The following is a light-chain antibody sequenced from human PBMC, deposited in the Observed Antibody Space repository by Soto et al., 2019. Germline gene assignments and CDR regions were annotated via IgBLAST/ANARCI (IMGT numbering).Light chain of an antibody. J-gene: IGKJ2*01. Sequence: DIQMTQSPSTLSASVGDRVTITCRASQSIDNWLAWYQQKPGKAPKLLIYKTSSLGSGVPSRFSGSASGTEFTLTISSLQSDDFATYYCQQYYTMYTCGRGTKLEIK. CDR2: KTS. V-gene: IGKV1-5*03. CDR1: QSIDNW. CDR3: QQYYTMYT.